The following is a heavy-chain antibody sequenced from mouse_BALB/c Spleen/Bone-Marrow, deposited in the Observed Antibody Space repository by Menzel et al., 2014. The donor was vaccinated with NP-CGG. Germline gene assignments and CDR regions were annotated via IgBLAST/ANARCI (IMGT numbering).Heavy chain of an antibody. D-gene: IGHD4-1*01. CDR3: ARSRGNWDDLDY. J-gene: IGHJ2*01. V-gene: IGHV5-17*02. CDR1: GFTFSSFG. Sequence: EVMLVESGGGLVQPGGSRKLSCAVSGFTFSSFGMHWVRQAPEKGLEWVAYISSGSTSIFYADTLKGRFTISRDNPKNTLFLQMTSLRSEDTAMYYCARSRGNWDDLDYWGQGTTLTVSS. CDR2: ISSGSTSI.